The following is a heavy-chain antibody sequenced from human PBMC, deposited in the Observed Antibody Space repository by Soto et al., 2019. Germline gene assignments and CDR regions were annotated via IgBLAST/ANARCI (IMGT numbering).Heavy chain of an antibody. CDR3: ATHPPYGPVDY. CDR2: IYYRENT. D-gene: IGHD4-17*01. V-gene: IGHV4-39*01. CDR1: GDSISSSSNH. Sequence: QLQLQESGPGLVKPSETLSLTCTVSGDSISSSSNHCGWIRQPPGKGLERIGNIYYRENTYYNPSLKSRVTMAVDTSKNQFSLRLTSVTAADTAVYYCATHPPYGPVDYWGQGTLVTVSS. J-gene: IGHJ4*02.